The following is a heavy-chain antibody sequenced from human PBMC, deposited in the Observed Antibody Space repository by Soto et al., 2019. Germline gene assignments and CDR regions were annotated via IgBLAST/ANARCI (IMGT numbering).Heavy chain of an antibody. CDR1: GGSISSYY. V-gene: IGHV4-59*01. Sequence: SETLSLTCTVSGGSISSYYWSWIRQPPGKGLEWIGYIYYSGSTNYNPSLKSRVTISVDTSKNQFSLKLSSVTAADTAVYYCARVVVAAIGRWFDPWGQGTLVTVSS. CDR3: ARVVVAAIGRWFDP. CDR2: IYYSGST. J-gene: IGHJ5*02. D-gene: IGHD2-15*01.